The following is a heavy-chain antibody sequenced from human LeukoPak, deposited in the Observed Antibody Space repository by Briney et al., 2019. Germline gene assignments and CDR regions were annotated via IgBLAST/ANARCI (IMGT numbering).Heavy chain of an antibody. CDR1: GGSIRSYY. J-gene: IGHJ4*02. CDR3: ARGLGGSFDGYYFDY. V-gene: IGHV4-59*01. CDR2: NQNGGSI. Sequence: SETLSLTCTVSGGSIRSYYWSWIRQPPGKGLEWIGFNQNGGSINYNPSLTHRVTISIDSSKNQFSLKLTSMTAADTAVYFCARGLGGSFDGYYFDYWGQGLLVTVSS. D-gene: IGHD1-26*01.